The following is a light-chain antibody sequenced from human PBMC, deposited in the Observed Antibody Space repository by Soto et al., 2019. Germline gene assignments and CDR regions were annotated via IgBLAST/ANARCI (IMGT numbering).Light chain of an antibody. J-gene: IGKJ5*01. Sequence: DIQMTQSPSSLSASVGDRVTITCRASQNINNYLVWYQQKPEKAPKSLIYSASTLQPGVPSRFSGSGSGTEFTLTIHSLQPEDFATYYCQQYNYYPITFGQGTRLEIK. CDR3: QQYNYYPIT. V-gene: IGKV1D-16*01. CDR1: QNINNY. CDR2: SAS.